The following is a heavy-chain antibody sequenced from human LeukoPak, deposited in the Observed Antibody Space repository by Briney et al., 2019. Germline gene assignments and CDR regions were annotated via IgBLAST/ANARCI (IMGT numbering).Heavy chain of an antibody. Sequence: SETPSLTSSVSAGSTNKYYWSWIRQPPGKGLEWIDYIYYSGSTNYNPSLKSRVTISVDASKKQVSLNLSSVTAADTAVYYCARVAARYVGMDVWGQGTTVTVSS. CDR1: AGSTNKYY. CDR2: IYYSGST. CDR3: ARVAARYVGMDV. J-gene: IGHJ6*02. V-gene: IGHV4-59*01. D-gene: IGHD6-6*01.